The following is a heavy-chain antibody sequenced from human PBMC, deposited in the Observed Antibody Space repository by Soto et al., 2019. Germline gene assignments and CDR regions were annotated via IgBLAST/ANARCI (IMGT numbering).Heavy chain of an antibody. Sequence: PGGSLRLSCAASGFTFSYAMSGVRQAPGKGLEWVSAISGSGGSTYYADSVKGRFTISRDNSKNTLYLQMNSLRAEDTAVYYCAKVATITMIVVVPLSYFDYWGQGTLVTVSS. CDR2: ISGSGGST. J-gene: IGHJ4*02. CDR3: AKVATITMIVVVPLSYFDY. V-gene: IGHV3-23*01. D-gene: IGHD3-22*01. CDR1: GFTFSYA.